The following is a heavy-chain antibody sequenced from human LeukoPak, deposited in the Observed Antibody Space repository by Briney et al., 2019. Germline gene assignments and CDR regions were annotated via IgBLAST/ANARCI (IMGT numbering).Heavy chain of an antibody. J-gene: IGHJ6*02. D-gene: IGHD3-10*01. CDR2: IIPIFGTA. Sequence: SVKVSCKASGGTFSSYAISWVRQAPGQGLEWMGGIIPIFGTANYAQKFQGRVTITADESTSTAYMELSSLRSEDTAVYYCAKGKGLSYYGSGSLSRGGMDVWGQGTTVTVSS. V-gene: IGHV1-69*13. CDR3: AKGKGLSYYGSGSLSRGGMDV. CDR1: GGTFSSYA.